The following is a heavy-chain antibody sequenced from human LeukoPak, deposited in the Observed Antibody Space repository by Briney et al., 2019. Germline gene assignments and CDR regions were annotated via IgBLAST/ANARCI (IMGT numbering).Heavy chain of an antibody. D-gene: IGHD6-6*01. Sequence: SVKVSCKASGGTFSSYAISWVRQAPGQGLEWMGGIIPIFGTANYAQKFQGRVTITTDEPTSTAYMELSSLRSEDTAVYYCARDAGSSEYSSSPDRWNYYYYMDVWGKGTTVTVSS. J-gene: IGHJ6*03. V-gene: IGHV1-69*05. CDR2: IIPIFGTA. CDR1: GGTFSSYA. CDR3: ARDAGSSEYSSSPDRWNYYYYMDV.